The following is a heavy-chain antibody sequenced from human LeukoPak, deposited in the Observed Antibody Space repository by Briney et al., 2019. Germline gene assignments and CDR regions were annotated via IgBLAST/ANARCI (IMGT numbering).Heavy chain of an antibody. D-gene: IGHD2-15*01. CDR3: AKSPRSGGSGYFDY. CDR1: GFTFSSYA. Sequence: PGGSLRLSCAASGFTFSSYAMSWVRQAPGKGLEWVSAISGSGGSTYYADSVKGRFTISRDNSKNTLYLQMDSLRAEDTAVYYCAKSPRSGGSGYFDYWGQGTLVTVSS. V-gene: IGHV3-23*01. CDR2: ISGSGGST. J-gene: IGHJ4*02.